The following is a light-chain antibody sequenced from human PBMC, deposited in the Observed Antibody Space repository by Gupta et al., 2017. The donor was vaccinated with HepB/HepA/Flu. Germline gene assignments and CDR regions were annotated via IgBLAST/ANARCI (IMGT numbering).Light chain of an antibody. CDR2: DDR. Sequence: SYLLTQPPSVSVAPGKTAMITCGGNNIEDKTVHWYQQKPGQAPGLVVYDDRDRPSGIPERGACSNSGNTATRTLSRVGAGDEDDDDCHVWASISNHEVFATATKVTVL. CDR3: HVWASISNHEV. CDR1: NIEDKT. J-gene: IGLJ1*01. V-gene: IGLV3-21*03.